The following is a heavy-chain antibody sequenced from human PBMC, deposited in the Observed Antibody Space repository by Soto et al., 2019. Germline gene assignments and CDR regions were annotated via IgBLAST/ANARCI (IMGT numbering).Heavy chain of an antibody. CDR3: ARGPLGPRGYSYGYQAVGYYYYYMDV. Sequence: EVQLVESGGGLVQPGGSLRLSCAASGFTFSSYSMNWVRQAPGKGLEWVSYISSSSSTIYYADSVKGRFTISRDNAKNSLNLTMNSLRAEDTAVYYCARGPLGPRGYSYGYQAVGYYYYYMDVWGKGTTVTVSS. CDR1: GFTFSSYS. CDR2: ISSSSSTI. V-gene: IGHV3-48*01. J-gene: IGHJ6*03. D-gene: IGHD5-18*01.